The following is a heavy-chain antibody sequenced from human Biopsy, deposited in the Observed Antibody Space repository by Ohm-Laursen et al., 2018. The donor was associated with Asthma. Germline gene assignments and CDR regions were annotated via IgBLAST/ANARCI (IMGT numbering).Heavy chain of an antibody. CDR2: ISSGGGTI. V-gene: IGHV3-23*01. J-gene: IGHJ5*02. CDR1: GFTLSSYA. CDR3: AKVGHGYGDYVGYLDP. D-gene: IGHD4-17*01. Sequence: SLRLSCAATGFTLSSYAIHWVRQAPGKGLKWVSVISSGGGTIDYADSVKGRFTISRNISTNTVYLQMDSLSADDTAVYYCAKVGHGYGDYVGYLDPWGQGTLVTVSS.